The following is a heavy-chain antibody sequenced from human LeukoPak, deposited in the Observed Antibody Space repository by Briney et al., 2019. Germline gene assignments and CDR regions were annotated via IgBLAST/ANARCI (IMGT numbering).Heavy chain of an antibody. Sequence: GGSLRLSCTASGFKFDDYGMTWVRQAPGKGLEWVSDINWNGDSRGYAHSVRGRFTVYRDNSKNSLYLQMNSLRVEDTAVYYCARVYDRWSGYSSGYYFDYWGQGTLVTVSS. CDR3: ARVYDRWSGYSSGYYFDY. D-gene: IGHD3-3*01. CDR1: GFKFDDYG. V-gene: IGHV3-20*04. J-gene: IGHJ4*02. CDR2: INWNGDSR.